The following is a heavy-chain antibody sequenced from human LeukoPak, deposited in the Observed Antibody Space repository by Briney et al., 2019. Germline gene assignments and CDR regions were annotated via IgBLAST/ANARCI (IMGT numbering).Heavy chain of an antibody. V-gene: IGHV1-8*01. J-gene: IGHJ3*02. Sequence: GASVKVSCKASGYTFTSYDINWVRQATGQGLEWMGWMNPNSGNTGYAQKFQGRVTMTRNTSISTAYMELSSLRAEDSAVYYCARRGTPDGFDIWGQGTRVTVSS. CDR2: MNPNSGNT. CDR3: ARRGTPDGFDI. CDR1: GYTFTSYD.